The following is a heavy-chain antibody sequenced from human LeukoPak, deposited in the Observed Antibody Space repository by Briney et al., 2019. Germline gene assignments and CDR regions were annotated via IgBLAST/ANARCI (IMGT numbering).Heavy chain of an antibody. J-gene: IGHJ6*02. D-gene: IGHD5-18*01. V-gene: IGHV3-23*01. CDR1: GFTFSSYA. CDR3: AKGGVDTAMVTVYYYYGMDV. CDR2: ISGSGGSK. Sequence: GGSLRLSCAASGFTFSSYAMSWVRQAPGKGLEWVSAISGSGGSKYYADSVKGRFTISRDNSRNTLYLQMNSLRAEDTAVYYCAKGGVDTAMVTVYYYYGMDVWGQGTTVTVSS.